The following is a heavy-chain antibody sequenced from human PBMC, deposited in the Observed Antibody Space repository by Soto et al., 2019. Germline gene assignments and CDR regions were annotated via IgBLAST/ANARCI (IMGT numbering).Heavy chain of an antibody. CDR3: TTDYDGPMLAG. CDR1: SVSNAW. CDR2: IKSKTDGGTT. D-gene: IGHD3-3*01. J-gene: IGHJ4*02. V-gene: IGHV3-15*07. Sequence: SVSNAWMNWVRQAPGKGLEWVGRIKSKTDGGTTDYAAPVKGRFTISRDDSKNTLYLQMNSLKTEDTAVYYCTTDYDGPMLAGWGQGTLVTVSS.